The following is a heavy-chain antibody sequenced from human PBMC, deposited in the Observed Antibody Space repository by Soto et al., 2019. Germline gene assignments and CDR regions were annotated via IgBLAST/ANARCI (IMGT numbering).Heavy chain of an antibody. Sequence: SETLSLTCTVSGGSISSTSYYWGCLRQPPGKGLEWIGGIFYSGSTYYNPSLKSRVTISVDTSKNQFSLKLSSVTAADTAVYYCARMGLDDTLTGYYFDHWGQGSLVTVSS. D-gene: IGHD3-9*01. CDR1: GGSISSTSYY. V-gene: IGHV4-39*01. CDR3: ARMGLDDTLTGYYFDH. CDR2: IFYSGST. J-gene: IGHJ4*02.